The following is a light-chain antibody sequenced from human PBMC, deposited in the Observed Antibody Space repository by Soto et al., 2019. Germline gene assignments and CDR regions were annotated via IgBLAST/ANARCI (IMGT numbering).Light chain of an antibody. J-gene: IGLJ2*01. CDR1: SSDVGGYNY. Sequence: QSVLTQPASVSGSPGQSITISCTGTSSDVGGYNYVSWYQQHPGKAPKLMIYEVINRPSGVSDRFSCSKSGNTASLTVSGLKADDEADYYCSSYTISSAVLFGGGTKVTVL. CDR2: EVI. V-gene: IGLV2-14*01. CDR3: SSYTISSAVL.